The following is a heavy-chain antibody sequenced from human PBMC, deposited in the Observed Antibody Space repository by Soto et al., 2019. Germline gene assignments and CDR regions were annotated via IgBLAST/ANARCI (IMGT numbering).Heavy chain of an antibody. CDR2: ISGSGGST. J-gene: IGHJ4*02. CDR1: GFTFSCYA. Sequence: GGSLRLSCAASGFTFSCYAMSWVRQAPEKGLEWVSGISGSGGSTYYADSVKGRFTISRGNSKNTLYLQMNSLRAEDTAVYYCAKGTASGSYYYFDYWGQGTLVTVSS. V-gene: IGHV3-23*01. D-gene: IGHD1-26*01. CDR3: AKGTASGSYYYFDY.